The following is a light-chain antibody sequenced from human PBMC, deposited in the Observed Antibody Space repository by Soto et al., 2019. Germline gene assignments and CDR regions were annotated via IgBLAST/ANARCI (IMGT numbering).Light chain of an antibody. CDR3: QQYGSSPPSLT. J-gene: IGKJ4*01. V-gene: IGKV3-20*01. Sequence: EIVLTQSPGTLSLSPGERATLSCRASQSVSSSYLAWYRHKPGQAPRLLIYGASSRATGIPDRFSGSGSGTYFTLTISRLEPEDFAVYYCQQYGSSPPSLTFGGGTKVEIK. CDR2: GAS. CDR1: QSVSSSY.